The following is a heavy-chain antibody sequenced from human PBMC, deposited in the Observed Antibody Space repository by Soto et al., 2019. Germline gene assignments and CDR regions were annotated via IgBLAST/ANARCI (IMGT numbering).Heavy chain of an antibody. CDR2: IYYSGST. D-gene: IGHD2-2*01. V-gene: IGHV4-39*01. CDR3: ASWGYCSSTSCSGGGDYFDY. J-gene: IGHJ4*02. CDR1: GCSISSSSYY. Sequence: LSLTCTVSGCSISSSSYYWGWILHPPGKGLEWIGSIYYSGSTYYNPSLKSRVTISVDTSKNQFSLKLSSVTAADTAVYYCASWGYCSSTSCSGGGDYFDYWGQGTLVTVSS.